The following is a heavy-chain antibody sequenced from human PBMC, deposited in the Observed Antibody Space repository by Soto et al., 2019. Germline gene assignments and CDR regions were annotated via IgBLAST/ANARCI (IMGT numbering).Heavy chain of an antibody. D-gene: IGHD6-13*01. V-gene: IGHV4-30-2*01. J-gene: IGHJ4*02. Sequence: SETLSLTCAVSGGSISSGGYSWSWIRQPPGKGLEWIGYIYHSGSTYYNPSLKSRVTISVDSSKNQFSLKLSSVTAADTAVYYCARSFSSSWYGFGYWGQGTLVTVSS. CDR2: IYHSGST. CDR1: GGSISSGGYS. CDR3: ARSFSSSWYGFGY.